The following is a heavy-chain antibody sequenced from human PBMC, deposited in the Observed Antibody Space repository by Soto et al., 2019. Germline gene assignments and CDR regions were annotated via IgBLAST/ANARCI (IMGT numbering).Heavy chain of an antibody. CDR1: GFTFSSYA. Sequence: GGSLRLSCAASGFTFSSYAMSWVRQAPGKGLEWVSAISGSGGSTYYADSVKGRFTISRDNSKNTLYLQMNSLRAEDTAVYYCAKVGSGYVDYGDQYYYYYGMDVWGQGTTVTVSS. CDR2: ISGSGGST. D-gene: IGHD4-17*01. J-gene: IGHJ6*02. V-gene: IGHV3-23*01. CDR3: AKVGSGYVDYGDQYYYYYGMDV.